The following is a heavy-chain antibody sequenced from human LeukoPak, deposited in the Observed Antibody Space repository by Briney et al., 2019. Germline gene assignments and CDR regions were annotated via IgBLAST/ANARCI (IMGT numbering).Heavy chain of an antibody. CDR3: ARFPADYHDSSGPFDY. CDR2: IYYSGST. CDR1: GGSISSGDYY. D-gene: IGHD3-22*01. J-gene: IGHJ4*02. Sequence: PSETLSLTCTVSGGSISSGDYYWSWIRQPPGKGLEWIGYIYYSGSTYYNPSLKSRVTISVDTSKNQFSLKLSSVTTADTAVYYCARFPADYHDSSGPFDYWGQGTLVTVSS. V-gene: IGHV4-30-4*01.